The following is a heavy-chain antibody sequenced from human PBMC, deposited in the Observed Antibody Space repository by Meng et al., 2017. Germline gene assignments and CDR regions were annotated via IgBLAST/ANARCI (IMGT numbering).Heavy chain of an antibody. Sequence: ASVKVSCKASGYTFTSYGISWVRQAPGQGLEWMGWISAYNGNTNYAQKLQGRVTMTTDTSTSTAYMGLRGLRSDDTAVYYCARDSWNIVVGPAAGYYYYGMDVWGQGTTVTVSS. V-gene: IGHV1-18*01. J-gene: IGHJ6*02. CDR2: ISAYNGNT. CDR1: GYTFTSYG. D-gene: IGHD2-2*01. CDR3: ARDSWNIVVGPAAGYYYYGMDV.